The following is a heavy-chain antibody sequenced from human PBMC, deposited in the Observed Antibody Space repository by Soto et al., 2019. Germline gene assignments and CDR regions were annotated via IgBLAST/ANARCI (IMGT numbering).Heavy chain of an antibody. J-gene: IGHJ4*02. Sequence: VQLVESGGGVVQPGRSLRLSCAASGFTFSDYAMHWVRQAPGKGLEWVAVVSHDGRNTHYADSVKGRFTISRDSSKNTGSLEMTSLRAEARAVYYCAKGGRQWLVTCDFNYWGQGAVVTVSS. CDR1: GFTFSDYA. CDR3: AKGGRQWLVTCDFNY. D-gene: IGHD6-19*01. CDR2: VSHDGRNT. V-gene: IGHV3-30*18.